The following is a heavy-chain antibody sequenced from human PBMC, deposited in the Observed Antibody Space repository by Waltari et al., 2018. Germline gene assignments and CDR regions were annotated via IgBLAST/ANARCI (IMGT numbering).Heavy chain of an antibody. V-gene: IGHV4-38-2*02. CDR1: GYSISSDYY. CDR2: IFHTGST. J-gene: IGHJ6*03. CDR3: ARIPYLHYYMDV. D-gene: IGHD2-2*01. Sequence: QVQLQESGPGLVKPSETLSLTCTVSGYSISSDYYWGWIRQPPGKGLEWIGNIFHTGSTSYNPSLKSRVPISVDKSKNQFSLKLSSVTAADTAVYYCARIPYLHYYMDVWGKGTTVTVSS.